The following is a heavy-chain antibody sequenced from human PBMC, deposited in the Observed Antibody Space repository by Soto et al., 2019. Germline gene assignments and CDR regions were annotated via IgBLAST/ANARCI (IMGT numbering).Heavy chain of an antibody. D-gene: IGHD2-15*01. CDR3: ARDLSSYCSGGSCQDGLYYMDV. CDR1: GDSVSSNSAA. J-gene: IGHJ6*03. Sequence: TLSLTCAISGDSVSSNSAAWNWIRQSPSRGLEWLGRTYYRSKWYNDYAVSVKSRITINPDTSKNQFSLQLNSVTPEDTAVYYCARDLSSYCSGGSCQDGLYYMDVWGKGTTVTVSS. CDR2: TYYRSKWYN. V-gene: IGHV6-1*01.